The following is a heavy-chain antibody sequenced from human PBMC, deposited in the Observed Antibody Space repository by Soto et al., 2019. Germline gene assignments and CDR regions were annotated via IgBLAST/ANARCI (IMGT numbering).Heavy chain of an antibody. CDR2: IKSKMDGGTT. CDR1: GFSLSKGL. V-gene: IGHV3-15*07. CDR3: TTDSYITITVVRFDY. Sequence: PGGSLRLSCGAWGFSLSKGLINWVRKAPGKGLEWVGRIKSKMDGGTTDFAAPVKGRFAISRDDSKNMVYLEMSSLKTEDTGVYYCTTDSYITITVVRFDYWGHGTLVTVSS. J-gene: IGHJ4*01. D-gene: IGHD3-22*01.